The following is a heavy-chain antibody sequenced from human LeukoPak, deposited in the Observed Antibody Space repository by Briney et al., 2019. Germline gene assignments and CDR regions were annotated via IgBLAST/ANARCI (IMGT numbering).Heavy chain of an antibody. CDR3: ARSSGYYGGYFDY. J-gene: IGHJ4*02. V-gene: IGHV4-34*01. CDR2: INHSGST. Sequence: PSETLSLTCAVYGGSFSGYYWSWIRQPPGKGLEWIGEINHSGSTNYNPSLKSRVTISVDTSKNQFSLKLNSVTAADTAVYYCARSSGYYGGYFDYWGQGTLVTVSS. CDR1: GGSFSGYY. D-gene: IGHD3-22*01.